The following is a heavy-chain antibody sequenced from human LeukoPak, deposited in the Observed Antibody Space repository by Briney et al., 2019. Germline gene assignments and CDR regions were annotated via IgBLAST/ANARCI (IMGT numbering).Heavy chain of an antibody. CDR2: VDPEDGET. CDR1: GYTFTDYY. Sequence: ASVKVSCKASGYTFTDYYMHWVQQAPGKGLEWMGLVDPEDGETIYEEKFQGRVTITADTSTDTAYMELSSLRSEDTAVYYCATGLLCSSTSCYSPPENYYYYYMDVWGKGTTVTVSS. D-gene: IGHD2-2*02. CDR3: ATGLLCSSTSCYSPPENYYYYYMDV. V-gene: IGHV1-69-2*01. J-gene: IGHJ6*03.